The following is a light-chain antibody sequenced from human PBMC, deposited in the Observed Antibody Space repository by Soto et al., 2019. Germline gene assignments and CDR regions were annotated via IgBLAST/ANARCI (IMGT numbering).Light chain of an antibody. CDR1: QSVSSSY. J-gene: IGKJ4*01. V-gene: IGKV3-20*01. Sequence: EIVLTQSPGTLSLSPGERATLSCRASQSVSSSYLAWYQQKPGQAPRLLIYGASSRATGIPDRFSGSGSGTDSTLTISSLEPEDFAVYYCQQYGSSPFTFGGGTKVEIK. CDR2: GAS. CDR3: QQYGSSPFT.